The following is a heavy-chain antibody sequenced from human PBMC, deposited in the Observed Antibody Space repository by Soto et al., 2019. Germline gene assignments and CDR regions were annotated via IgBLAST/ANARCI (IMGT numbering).Heavy chain of an antibody. D-gene: IGHD6-13*01. CDR1: GGSISSYY. V-gene: IGHV4-59*01. CDR2: IYYSGST. CDR3: ARRYGTVFDY. Sequence: PSETLSLTCTVSGGSISSYYWSWIRQPPGKGLEWIGYIYYSGSTNYNPSLKRRVTISVDTSKNQFSLKLSSVTAADTAVYYCARRYGTVFDYWGQGTLVTVSS. J-gene: IGHJ4*02.